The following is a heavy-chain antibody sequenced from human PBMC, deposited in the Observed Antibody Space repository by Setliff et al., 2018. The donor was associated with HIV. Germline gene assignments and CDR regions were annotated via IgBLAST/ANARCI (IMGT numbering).Heavy chain of an antibody. D-gene: IGHD6-19*01. CDR2: VYSSGST. V-gene: IGHV4-39*01. CDR3: ASGQWLEHAFDI. J-gene: IGHJ3*02. Sequence: SETLSLTCTVSGGSIGIRSYFWGWIRQPPGKGLEWIGSVYSSGSTYYNPSLTSRVTVSVDTSKDQFSLRLSSVTVADTAVYYCASGQWLEHAFDIWGQGTVVTVSS. CDR1: GGSIGIRSYF.